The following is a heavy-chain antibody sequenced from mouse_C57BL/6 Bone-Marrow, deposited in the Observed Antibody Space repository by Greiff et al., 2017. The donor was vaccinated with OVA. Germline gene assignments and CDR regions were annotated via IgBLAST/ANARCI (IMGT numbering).Heavy chain of an antibody. CDR2: IYPGSGST. D-gene: IGHD2-4*01. Sequence: QVQLQQPGAELVQPGASVKLSCKASGYTFTSYWMTWVKQRPGQGLEWIGDIYPGSGSTNYNEKFKSKATLTVDTSSSIAYMQLSSLTSEDSAVYSCEREEDYDGKRFAYWGQGTLVTVSA. CDR3: EREEDYDGKRFAY. CDR1: GYTFTSYW. V-gene: IGHV1-55*01. J-gene: IGHJ3*01.